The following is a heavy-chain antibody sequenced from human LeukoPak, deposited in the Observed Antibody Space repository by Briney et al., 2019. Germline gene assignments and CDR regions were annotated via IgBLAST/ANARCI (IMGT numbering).Heavy chain of an antibody. CDR3: ARANWGSDRLYWYFDL. V-gene: IGHV3-53*01. J-gene: IGHJ2*01. Sequence: GGSLRLSCAASGFTVSDNYMSWVRQAPGKGLERVSLIYSGGSTYYADSVKGRFTISRDNSKNTLYLQMNSLRAEDTAVYYCARANWGSDRLYWYFDLWGRGTLVTVSS. CDR1: GFTVSDNY. CDR2: IYSGGST. D-gene: IGHD7-27*01.